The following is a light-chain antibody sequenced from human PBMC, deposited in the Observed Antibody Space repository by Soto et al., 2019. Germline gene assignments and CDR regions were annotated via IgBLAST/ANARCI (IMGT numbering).Light chain of an antibody. CDR3: AAWDDSLGV. Sequence: QSVLTQPPSASGTPGQRVTISCSGSSSNIGSNYVYWYQQLPGTAPKLLIYRNNQRPSGVPDRFSGSKSGTSASLAISGLRSEDEADYYCAAWDDSLGVFVGGTKLTVL. V-gene: IGLV1-47*01. CDR1: SSNIGSNY. J-gene: IGLJ2*01. CDR2: RNN.